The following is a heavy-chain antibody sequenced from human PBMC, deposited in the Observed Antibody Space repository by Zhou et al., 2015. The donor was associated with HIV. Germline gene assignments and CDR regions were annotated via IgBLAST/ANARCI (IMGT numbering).Heavy chain of an antibody. CDR3: ARASAWETGITRPHFDY. J-gene: IGHJ4*02. D-gene: IGHD7-27*01. CDR1: GYTFTSYD. Sequence: QVQLVQSGAEVKKPGASVKVSCKASGYTFTSYDINWVRQATGQGLEWMGWMNPNSGNTGYAQKFQGRVTMTRNTSISTAYMELSSLRSEDTAVYYCARASAWETGITRPHFDYWGQGTLVTVSS. V-gene: IGHV1-8*01. CDR2: MNPNSGNT.